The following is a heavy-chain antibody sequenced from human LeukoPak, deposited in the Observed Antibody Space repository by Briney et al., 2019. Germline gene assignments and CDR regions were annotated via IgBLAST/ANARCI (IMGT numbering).Heavy chain of an antibody. V-gene: IGHV3-74*01. Sequence: GSLRLSCAASGITLSNYWMHWVRQAPGKGLVWVSRIDNEGRSTSYADSVKGRFTISRDDAKNTLFLEMNSLRVEDTAMYYCGSVFDYWGQGALVTVSS. CDR1: GITLSNYW. CDR3: GSVFDY. J-gene: IGHJ4*02. CDR2: IDNEGRST.